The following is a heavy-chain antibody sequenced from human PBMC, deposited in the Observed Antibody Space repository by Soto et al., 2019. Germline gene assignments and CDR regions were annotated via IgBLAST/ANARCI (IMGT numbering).Heavy chain of an antibody. Sequence: PSETLSLTCTVSGGSVSSGSYYWSWIRQPPGKGLEWIGYIYYSGSTNYNPSLKSRVTISVDTSKNQFSLKLSSVTAADTAVYYCARGASPRSGSNWFEPWGQGTLVTVSA. J-gene: IGHJ5*02. CDR2: IYYSGST. V-gene: IGHV4-61*01. CDR1: GGSVSSGSYY. D-gene: IGHD3-22*01. CDR3: ARGASPRSGSNWFEP.